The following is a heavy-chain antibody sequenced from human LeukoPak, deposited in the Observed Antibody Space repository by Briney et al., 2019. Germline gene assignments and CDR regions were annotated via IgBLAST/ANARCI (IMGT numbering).Heavy chain of an antibody. CDR3: ARGPHYDILTGYYTNFDY. CDR1: GYSFTSYW. D-gene: IGHD3-9*01. Sequence: GESPKISCKGSGYSFTSYWIGWVRQMPGKGLEWMGIIYPGDSDTRYSPSFQGQVTISADKSISTAYLQWSSLKASDTAMYYCARGPHYDILTGYYTNFDYWGQGTLVTVSS. CDR2: IYPGDSDT. V-gene: IGHV5-51*01. J-gene: IGHJ4*02.